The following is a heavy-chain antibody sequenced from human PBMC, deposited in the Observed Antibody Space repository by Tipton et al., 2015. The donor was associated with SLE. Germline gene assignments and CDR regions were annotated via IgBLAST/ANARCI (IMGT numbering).Heavy chain of an antibody. D-gene: IGHD6-13*01. Sequence: SLRLSCAASGFTFSSYGMHWVRQAPGKGLEWVAFIRYDGSNKYYADSVKGRFTISRDNSKNTLYLQMNSLRAEDTAVYYCARDWGYSSSWFDAFDIWGQGTMATVSS. CDR1: GFTFSSYG. J-gene: IGHJ3*02. V-gene: IGHV3-30*02. CDR2: IRYDGSNK. CDR3: ARDWGYSSSWFDAFDI.